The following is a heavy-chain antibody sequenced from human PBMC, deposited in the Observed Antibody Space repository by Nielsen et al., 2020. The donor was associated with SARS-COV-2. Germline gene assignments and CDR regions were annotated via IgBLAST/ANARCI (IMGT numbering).Heavy chain of an antibody. CDR3: ARDWSRAFDV. J-gene: IGHJ3*01. CDR1: GFTFNEYA. Sequence: SLKISCEASGFTFNEYAMYWVRQAPGKGLEWVSGISRDSGSIDYVDSVKGRFTISRDNAKNSMSLQMNSLRVEDTAVYYCARDWSRAFDVWGQGTMVTVSS. CDR2: ISRDSGSI. V-gene: IGHV3-9*01.